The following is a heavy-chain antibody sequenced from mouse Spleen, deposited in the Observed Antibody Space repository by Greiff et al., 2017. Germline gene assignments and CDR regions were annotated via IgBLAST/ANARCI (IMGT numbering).Heavy chain of an antibody. J-gene: IGHJ1*03. CDR1: GYTFTDYN. Sequence: VQPQQSGPELVKPGASVKIPCKASGYTFTDYNMDWVKQSHGKSLEWIGDINPNNGGTIYNQKFKGKATLTVDKSSSTAYMELRSLTSEDTAVYYCARAYGSSYGYFDVWGTGTTVTVSS. V-gene: IGHV1-18*01. CDR3: ARAYGSSYGYFDV. D-gene: IGHD1-1*01. CDR2: INPNNGGT.